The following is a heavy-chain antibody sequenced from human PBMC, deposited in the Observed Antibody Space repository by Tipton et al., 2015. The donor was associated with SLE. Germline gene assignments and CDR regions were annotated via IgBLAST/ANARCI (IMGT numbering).Heavy chain of an antibody. Sequence: GSLRLSCAASGFTFSSYSMNWVRQAPGKGLEWVSYISSSSSTIYYADSVKGRFTISRDNAKNSLYLQMNSLRAEDTAVYYCARELAEEENYWGQGTLVTVSS. CDR1: GFTFSSYS. CDR2: ISSSSSTI. CDR3: ARELAEEENY. J-gene: IGHJ4*02. V-gene: IGHV3-48*01. D-gene: IGHD3-3*02.